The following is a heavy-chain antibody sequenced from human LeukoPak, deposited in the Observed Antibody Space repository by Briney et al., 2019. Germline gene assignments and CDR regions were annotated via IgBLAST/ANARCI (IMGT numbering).Heavy chain of an antibody. Sequence: GGSLRLSCTASGFTDRSNYMNWVRQAPGKGLEWVSIIYSGGSTFYADSVKGRFTISRDNSKNTLYLQMNSLRAEDTAVYYCAREGENFHSWGQGTLVTVSS. CDR2: IYSGGST. CDR3: AREGENFHS. D-gene: IGHD2-21*01. J-gene: IGHJ4*02. V-gene: IGHV3-66*01. CDR1: GFTDRSNY.